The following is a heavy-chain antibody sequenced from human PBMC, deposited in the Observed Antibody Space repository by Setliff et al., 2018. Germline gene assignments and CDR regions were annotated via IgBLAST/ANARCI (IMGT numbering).Heavy chain of an antibody. CDR3: AREGRSSTRGWYMDA. D-gene: IGHD2-2*01. CDR1: GGSISTYY. CDR2: VYYSGTT. J-gene: IGHJ6*03. Sequence: SSETLSLTCTVSGGSISTYYWSWIRQPPGKGLEFIGYVYYSGTTNYDPSLKSRVTMSVDTSKNQLSLKLSSVTAADTAVYYCAREGRSSTRGWYMDAWGKGTSVTVSS. V-gene: IGHV4-59*01.